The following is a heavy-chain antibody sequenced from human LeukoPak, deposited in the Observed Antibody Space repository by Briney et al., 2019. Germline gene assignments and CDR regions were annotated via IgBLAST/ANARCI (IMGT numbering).Heavy chain of an antibody. J-gene: IGHJ5*02. CDR1: GYSISSGYY. V-gene: IGHV4-38-2*02. CDR2: IYHSGST. Sequence: SETLSLTCTVSGYSISSGYYWGWIRQPPGKGLEWIGSIYHSGSTYYNPSLKSRVTISVDTSKNQFSLKLSSVTAADTAVYYCARDDGDVSNWFDPWGQGTLVTVSS. CDR3: ARDDGDVSNWFDP. D-gene: IGHD2-8*02.